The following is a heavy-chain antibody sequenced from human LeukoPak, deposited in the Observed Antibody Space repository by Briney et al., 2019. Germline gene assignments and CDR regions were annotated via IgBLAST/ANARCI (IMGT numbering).Heavy chain of an antibody. CDR1: GGSISTTNW. J-gene: IGHJ4*02. CDR2: IYHSGST. CDR3: ARDKDSGGYHRAPLSY. V-gene: IGHV4-4*02. Sequence: ASGTLSLTCVVSGGSISTTNWWSWVGPPPGKGLEWIGEIYHSGSTNYNPSLKSRVTISVDKSKNQFSLKLNSVTAADTAVYYCARDKDSGGYHRAPLSYWGQGILVTVSS. D-gene: IGHD3-22*01.